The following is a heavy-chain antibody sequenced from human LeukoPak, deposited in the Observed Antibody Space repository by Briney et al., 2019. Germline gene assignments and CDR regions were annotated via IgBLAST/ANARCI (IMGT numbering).Heavy chain of an antibody. V-gene: IGHV1-18*01. CDR3: ASWYYDSSGYYYGMDV. CDR1: GYTFTSYG. D-gene: IGHD3-22*01. J-gene: IGHJ6*02. CDR2: ISAYNGNT. Sequence: GASVKVSCKASGYTFTSYGISWVRQAPGQGLEWMGWISAYNGNTNYAQKLQGRVTMTTDTSTSTAYMELRSLRSDDTAVYYCASWYYDSSGYYYGMDVWGQGTTVTVSS.